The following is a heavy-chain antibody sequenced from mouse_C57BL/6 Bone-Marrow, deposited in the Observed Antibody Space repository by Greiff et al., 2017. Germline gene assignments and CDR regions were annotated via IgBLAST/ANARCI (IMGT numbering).Heavy chain of an antibody. Sequence: EVKVVESGGDLLKPGGSLKLSCAASGFTFSSYGMSWVRLTPDKRLEWVATISSGGSYTYYPDSVKGRFTISRDNAKNTLYLQMSSLKSEDTAMYYCARHYYAMDYWGQGTSVTVSS. J-gene: IGHJ4*01. CDR1: GFTFSSYG. CDR2: ISSGGSYT. V-gene: IGHV5-6*01. CDR3: ARHYYAMDY.